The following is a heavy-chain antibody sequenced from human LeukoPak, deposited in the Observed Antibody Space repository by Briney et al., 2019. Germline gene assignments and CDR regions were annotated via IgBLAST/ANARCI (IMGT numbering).Heavy chain of an antibody. J-gene: IGHJ4*02. CDR1: GFTFSSYS. CDR3: ATKWFRELFG. D-gene: IGHD3-10*01. CDR2: ISSSSSYI. Sequence: PGGSLRLSCAASGFTFSSYSMNWVRQAPGKGLEWVTSISSSSSYIYYADSVKGRFTISRDNAKNSLYLQMNSLRAEDTAVYYCATKWFRELFGWGQGTLVTVSS. V-gene: IGHV3-21*01.